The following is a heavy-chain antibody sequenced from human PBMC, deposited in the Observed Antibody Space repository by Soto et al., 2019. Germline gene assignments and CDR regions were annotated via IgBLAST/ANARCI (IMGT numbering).Heavy chain of an antibody. CDR2: ISSSSSYI. CDR1: GFTFSSYC. D-gene: IGHD5-12*01. CDR3: ARGGYSVYYRGWVVASAAHGAFDI. J-gene: IGHJ3*02. V-gene: IGHV3-21*01. Sequence: GGTLTLSCAASGFTFSSYCMNWVRQAPGKGLEWVSSISSSSSYIYYAASVKGRFIISRDNAKHFFYLQINRPTAEDTVVYYCARGGYSVYYRGWVVASAAHGAFDIWGQGTMVTVSS.